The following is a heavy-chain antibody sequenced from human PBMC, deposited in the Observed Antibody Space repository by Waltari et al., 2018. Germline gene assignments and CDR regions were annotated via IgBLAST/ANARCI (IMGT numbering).Heavy chain of an antibody. CDR2: IKSKSDGAIT. Sequence: EVQMVESGGGLVKPGDSLRLSCPASGFPFPPAWLTWVRQAPGKGLEWVGRIKSKSDGAITDFAAPVRGRFSISRDDSQNMVFLQMNSLRTEDTAVYYCTTLDAPWGGWGHGTLVTVSS. J-gene: IGHJ4*01. CDR1: GFPFPPAW. D-gene: IGHD7-27*01. V-gene: IGHV3-15*01. CDR3: TTLDAPWGG.